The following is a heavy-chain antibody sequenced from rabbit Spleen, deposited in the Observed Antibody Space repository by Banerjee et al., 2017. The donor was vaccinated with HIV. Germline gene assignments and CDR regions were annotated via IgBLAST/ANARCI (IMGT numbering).Heavy chain of an antibody. J-gene: IGHJ4*01. CDR1: GFSFSSSYW. Sequence: QEQLEESGGDLVKPEGSLTLTCTASGFSFSSSYWMSWVRQAPGKGLEWIACINIVTGKSVYASWAKGRFTMSRTSSTTVTLRMTSLTAADRAAYFCARDLVAVIGWNFNLWGQGTLVTVS. V-gene: IGHV1S45*01. D-gene: IGHD1-1*01. CDR2: INIVTGKS. CDR3: ARDLVAVIGWNFNL.